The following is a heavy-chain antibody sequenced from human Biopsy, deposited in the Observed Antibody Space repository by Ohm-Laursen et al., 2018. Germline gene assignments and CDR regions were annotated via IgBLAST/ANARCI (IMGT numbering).Heavy chain of an antibody. D-gene: IGHD1-14*01. Sequence: SVKVSCKLSGGNFGNYAISWVRQAPGQGLEWMGGIIPIFNTPKYAQRFQGRVTITADRSTTTAYMELSSLRSEDTAVYYCARDTELLSIGLDYNFGMVVWGQGTTVTVSS. CDR2: IIPIFNTP. J-gene: IGHJ6*02. CDR1: GGNFGNYA. CDR3: ARDTELLSIGLDYNFGMVV. V-gene: IGHV1-69*06.